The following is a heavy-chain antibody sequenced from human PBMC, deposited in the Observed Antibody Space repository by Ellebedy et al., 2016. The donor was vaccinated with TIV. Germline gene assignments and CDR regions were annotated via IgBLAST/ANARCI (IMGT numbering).Heavy chain of an antibody. V-gene: IGHV3-48*02. Sequence: GESLKISCAASGFIFSNYGMIWVRQAPGKGLEWVSYIDSSSNTIDYADSVKGRFTIPRDNAKNSLYLQMSSLRDEDTAVYYCAKDLSRWLQYFDSWGQGTLVTVSS. CDR2: IDSSSNTI. D-gene: IGHD5-24*01. CDR3: AKDLSRWLQYFDS. J-gene: IGHJ4*02. CDR1: GFIFSNYG.